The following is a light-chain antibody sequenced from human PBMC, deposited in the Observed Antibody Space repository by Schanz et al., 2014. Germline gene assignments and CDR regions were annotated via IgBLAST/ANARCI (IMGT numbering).Light chain of an antibody. J-gene: IGKJ3*01. V-gene: IGKV3-20*01. Sequence: EILITQSPATLSVSPGQRATLSCRASHSVSTNLAWYQQKPGQPPRLLIYGASSRATGVPDRFSGSGSGTDFTLTISRLEPEDAAVYYCQHYGSPPLTFGPGTTVDSK. CDR2: GAS. CDR1: HSVSTN. CDR3: QHYGSPPLT.